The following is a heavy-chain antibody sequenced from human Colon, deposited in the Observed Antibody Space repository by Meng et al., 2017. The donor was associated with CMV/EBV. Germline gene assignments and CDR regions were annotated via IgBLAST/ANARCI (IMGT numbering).Heavy chain of an antibody. J-gene: IGHJ4*02. CDR2: IKQDGTET. V-gene: IGHV3-7*01. CDR1: GFTFSNFW. Sequence: GESLKISCRASGFTFSNFWMTWVRQAPGKGLEWVANIKQDGTETFYVDSVKARFTISKDNVNNSLYLQMNSLRPEDTAVYYCTRRRNYDFRNGYYSGAFDSWGQGTLVTVSS. D-gene: IGHD3-3*01. CDR3: TRRRNYDFRNGYYSGAFDS.